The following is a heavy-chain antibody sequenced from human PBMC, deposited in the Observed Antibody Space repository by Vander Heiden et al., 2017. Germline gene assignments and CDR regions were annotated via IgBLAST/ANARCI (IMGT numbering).Heavy chain of an antibody. Sequence: QVHLVESGGGVVQPGRSLRLSCAASGFTFSSYDVLWVRQAPGKGLEWVAHIWYDGSNKYYAEFVKGRFTISRDDSRSTVYLQMNSLSAEDTAVYYCARQGSGTAIDYWGQGTLVTVSS. CDR3: ARQGSGTAIDY. J-gene: IGHJ4*02. D-gene: IGHD3-10*01. CDR1: GFTFSSYD. V-gene: IGHV3-33*01. CDR2: IWYDGSNK.